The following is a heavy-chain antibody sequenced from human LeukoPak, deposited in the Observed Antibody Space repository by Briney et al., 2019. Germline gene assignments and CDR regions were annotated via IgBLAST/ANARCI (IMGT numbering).Heavy chain of an antibody. CDR3: AKRSKPGSYYAWSYFDY. Sequence: SGGSLRLSCAASGFTFSSYAMSWVRQAPGEGLEWVSAISGSGGSTYYADSVKGRFTISRDNSKNTLYLQMNSLRAEDTAVYYCAKRSKPGSYYAWSYFDYWGQGTLVTVSS. J-gene: IGHJ4*02. V-gene: IGHV3-23*01. CDR1: GFTFSSYA. D-gene: IGHD1-26*01. CDR2: ISGSGGST.